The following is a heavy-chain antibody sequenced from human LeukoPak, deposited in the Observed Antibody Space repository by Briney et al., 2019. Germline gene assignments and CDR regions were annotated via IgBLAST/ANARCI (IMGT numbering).Heavy chain of an antibody. V-gene: IGHV4-39*07. CDR3: ARDREYYYDSSGYSPWFDY. CDR1: GGSISSSSYY. Sequence: SETLSLTCTVSGGSISSSSYYWGWIRQPPGKGLEWIGSIYYSGSTYYNPSLKSRVTISVDTSKNQFSLKLSSVTAADTAAYYCARDREYYYDSSGYSPWFDYWGQGTLVTVSS. D-gene: IGHD3-22*01. J-gene: IGHJ4*02. CDR2: IYYSGST.